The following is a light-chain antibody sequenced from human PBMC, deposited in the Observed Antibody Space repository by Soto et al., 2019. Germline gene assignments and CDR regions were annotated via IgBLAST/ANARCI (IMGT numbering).Light chain of an antibody. Sequence: QSALTQPASVSGSPGQSIAISCTGTSSDVGGYDRVSWYQQHPDKAPTLMIYEVNKRPSGVSSRFSGSKSGNTASLTISGLQAEDEADYYCRSSVGSPNWVFGGGTKLTVL. CDR2: EVN. J-gene: IGLJ3*02. CDR3: RSSVGSPNWV. CDR1: SSDVGGYDR. V-gene: IGLV2-23*02.